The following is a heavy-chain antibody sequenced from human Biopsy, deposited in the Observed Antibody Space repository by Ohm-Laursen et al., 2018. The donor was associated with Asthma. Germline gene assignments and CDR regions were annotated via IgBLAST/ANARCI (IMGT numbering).Heavy chain of an antibody. CDR1: GFTLTTYA. CDR3: ARDVVWFREVGGMDV. D-gene: IGHD3-10*01. CDR2: ISYDGSTK. Sequence: SLRLSCAATGFTLTTYAIHWVRQAPGKGLEWVAVISYDGSTKYSADFVKGRFIVSRDISKNILSLQMNSLRPEDTAVYYCARDVVWFREVGGMDVWGQGTTVTVSS. J-gene: IGHJ6*02. V-gene: IGHV3-30*03.